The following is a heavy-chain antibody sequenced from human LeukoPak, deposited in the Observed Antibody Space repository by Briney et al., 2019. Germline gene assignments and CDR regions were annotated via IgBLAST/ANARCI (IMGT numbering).Heavy chain of an antibody. D-gene: IGHD6-19*01. CDR3: ARDGNLSSGWSYNWFDP. J-gene: IGHJ5*02. V-gene: IGHV3-30-3*01. CDR2: ISYDGSNK. CDR1: GFTFSSYA. Sequence: PGRSLRLSCAASGFTFSSYAMHWVRQAPGKGLEWVAVISYDGSNKYYADSVKGRFTISRDNSKNTLYLQMNSLRAEDTAVYYCARDGNLSSGWSYNWFDPWGQGTLVTVSS.